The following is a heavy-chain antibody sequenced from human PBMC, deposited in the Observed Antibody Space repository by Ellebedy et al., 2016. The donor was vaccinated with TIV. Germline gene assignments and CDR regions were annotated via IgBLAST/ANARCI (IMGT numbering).Heavy chain of an antibody. CDR2: IYAGGTT. D-gene: IGHD4-17*01. CDR1: GFTVSSNH. Sequence: GGSLRLXXAVSGFTVSSNHMTWVRQAPGRALEWVSVIYAGGTTDYVASVKGRFSISRDTSKNTLFLQMNSLRADDTAKYYCAVGRPNYGDFPSWGQGTLVTVSS. CDR3: AVGRPNYGDFPS. V-gene: IGHV3-53*01. J-gene: IGHJ5*02.